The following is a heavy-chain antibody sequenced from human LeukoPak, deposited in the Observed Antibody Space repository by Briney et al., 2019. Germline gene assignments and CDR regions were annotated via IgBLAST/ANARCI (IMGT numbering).Heavy chain of an antibody. CDR1: GFTFNNYG. Sequence: GGSLRLSCAASGFTFNNYGMHWVRQAPGKGLEWVAVISYDGRNKHYPDSVKGRFTISRDISTDTLWLQMDSLRTEGTAVYYCAKGPLRGTAAAIDYWGQGTLVTVSS. CDR2: ISYDGRNK. J-gene: IGHJ4*02. CDR3: AKGPLRGTAAAIDY. D-gene: IGHD2-2*01. V-gene: IGHV3-30*18.